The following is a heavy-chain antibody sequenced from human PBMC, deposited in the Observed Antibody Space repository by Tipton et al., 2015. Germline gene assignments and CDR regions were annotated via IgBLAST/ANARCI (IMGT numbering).Heavy chain of an antibody. CDR3: ARWPYYGSGIYYSNWFDP. J-gene: IGHJ5*02. Sequence: QSGPEVKKPGSSVKVSCKASGGPFNSFAISWIRLAPGQGLEWMGGIIPVFRTPDYAQKFQGRVTITADESSSTAYMELSSLRSEDTAVYYCARWPYYGSGIYYSNWFDPWGQGTLVTVSS. V-gene: IGHV1-69*01. CDR1: GGPFNSFA. CDR2: IIPVFRTP. D-gene: IGHD3-10*01.